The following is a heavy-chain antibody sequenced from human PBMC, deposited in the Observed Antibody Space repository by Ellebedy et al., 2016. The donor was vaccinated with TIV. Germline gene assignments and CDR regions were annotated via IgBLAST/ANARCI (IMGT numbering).Heavy chain of an antibody. CDR2: FGLSGDTT. CDR1: GFTFSSYA. Sequence: GESLKISCAASGFTFSSYAMSWVRQAPGKGLEWVSGFGLSGDTTYYVDSVKGRFTISRDNSKKTLYLQMNSLRAEETAVYYCAKGRGGGSDTSAPRYYFDYWGLGTLVTVSS. V-gene: IGHV3-23*01. D-gene: IGHD3-22*01. CDR3: AKGRGGGSDTSAPRYYFDY. J-gene: IGHJ4*02.